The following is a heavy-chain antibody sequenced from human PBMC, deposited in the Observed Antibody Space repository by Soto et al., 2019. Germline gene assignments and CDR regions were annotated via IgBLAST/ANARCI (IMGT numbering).Heavy chain of an antibody. D-gene: IGHD3-3*01. CDR3: ARISGFWSGPLFDP. Sequence: QVTLKESGPVLVNPTETLTLTCTVSGFSLSNARMGVSWIRQPPGKALEWLAHIFSNDEKSYSTSLKSRLTISKDTSKSQVVLTMTNMDPVDTATYYCARISGFWSGPLFDPWGQGTLVTVSS. CDR2: IFSNDEK. CDR1: GFSLSNARMG. J-gene: IGHJ5*02. V-gene: IGHV2-26*01.